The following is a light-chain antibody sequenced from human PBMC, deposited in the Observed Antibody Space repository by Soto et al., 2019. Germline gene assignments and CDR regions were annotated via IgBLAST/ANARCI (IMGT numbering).Light chain of an antibody. CDR3: QQYNNWPQT. CDR2: GAS. V-gene: IGKV3-20*01. CDR1: QSVSSSY. Sequence: EIVLTHSPGALSLSPGERATLSCRASQSVSSSYLAWYQQKPGQAPRLLIYGASSRATGIPDRFSGSGSGTDFTLTISSLEPEDFAVYYCQQYNNWPQTFGQGTKVDIK. J-gene: IGKJ1*01.